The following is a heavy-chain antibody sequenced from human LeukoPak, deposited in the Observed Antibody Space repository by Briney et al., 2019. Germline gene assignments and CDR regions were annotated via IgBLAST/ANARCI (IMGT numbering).Heavy chain of an antibody. D-gene: IGHD1-1*01. CDR1: GFTFSSYW. CDR2: IKQDGSEK. J-gene: IGHJ4*02. Sequence: GGSLRLSCTGSGFTFSSYWMSWVRQAPGKGLEWVANIKQDGSEKYYVDSVKGRFTISRDNSKNTLYLRMNNLRAEDTAVYYCAKDRVGSGTNYFDYWGQGTLVTVSS. V-gene: IGHV3-7*03. CDR3: AKDRVGSGTNYFDY.